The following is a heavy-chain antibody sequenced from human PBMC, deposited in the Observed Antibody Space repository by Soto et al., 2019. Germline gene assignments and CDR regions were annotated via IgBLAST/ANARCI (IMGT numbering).Heavy chain of an antibody. J-gene: IGHJ4*02. CDR2: IYHSGST. CDR3: ARDSGSYGGFDY. V-gene: IGHV4-30-2*01. CDR1: GGSISSGGYS. D-gene: IGHD1-26*01. Sequence: PSETLSLTCAVSGGSISSGGYSWSWIRQPPGKGLEWIGYIYHSGSTYYNPSLKSRVTISVDRSKNQFSLKLSSVTAADTAVYYCARDSGSYGGFDYWGQGTLVTVS.